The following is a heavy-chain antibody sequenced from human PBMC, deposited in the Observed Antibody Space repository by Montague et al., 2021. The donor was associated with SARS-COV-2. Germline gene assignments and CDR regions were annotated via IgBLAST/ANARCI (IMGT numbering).Heavy chain of an antibody. D-gene: IGHD3-10*01. J-gene: IGHJ6*04. CDR2: IDYSCIT. CDR1: GCSITSSSYY. V-gene: IGHV4-39*01. CDR3: VSLWKYGSGSHYAPWDYYNYGADA. Sequence: SETLFLTCSVSGCSITSSSYYWGWIRQSPDKGLEWIGYIDYSCITYYNPSLKSRVTISVDTSKYQFSLKLSSVTAADTAVYYCVSLWKYGSGSHYAPWDYYNYGADAWGTGTTVTVSS.